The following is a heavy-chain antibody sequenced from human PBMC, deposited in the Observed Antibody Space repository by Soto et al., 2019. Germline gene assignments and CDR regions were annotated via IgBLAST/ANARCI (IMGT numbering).Heavy chain of an antibody. J-gene: IGHJ4*02. V-gene: IGHV3-30*18. CDR3: AKDWGGRLDF. D-gene: IGHD7-27*01. CDR2: ISYDGSNK. Sequence: GGSLRLSCAASGFTFSSYGMHWVRQAPGKGLEWVTIISYDGSNKNYGDSVKGRFTVSRDNPGNTLSLQMNSLRPEDTGIYYCAKDWGGRLDFWGQGAWVTVSS. CDR1: GFTFSSYG.